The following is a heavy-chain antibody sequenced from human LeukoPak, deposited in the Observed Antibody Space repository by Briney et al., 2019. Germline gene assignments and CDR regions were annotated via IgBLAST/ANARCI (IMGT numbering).Heavy chain of an antibody. D-gene: IGHD3-22*01. Sequence: GGSLRLSCAASGFAFSSYTMNWVRQALGKGLEWVSSITSTSGDIYYADSVKGRFTISRDNAKNSLFLQMNSLRTEDTAVYYCARLGYYYETTSTLGDIWGQGTTVTVSS. J-gene: IGHJ3*02. V-gene: IGHV3-21*04. CDR1: GFAFSSYT. CDR2: ITSTSGDI. CDR3: ARLGYYYETTSTLGDI.